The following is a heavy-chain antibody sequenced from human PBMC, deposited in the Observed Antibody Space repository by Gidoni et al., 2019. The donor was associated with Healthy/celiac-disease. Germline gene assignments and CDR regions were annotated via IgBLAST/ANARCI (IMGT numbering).Heavy chain of an antibody. V-gene: IGHV2-5*02. CDR2: IYWDVAK. CDR1: GFSLRTSGVG. Sequence: QITLKESGPTLGRPTQTRTRTCSFAGFSLRTSGVGLGGIRQPPGKALEWLALIYWDVAKRYRPSLKSRPTITKDTSKNQVVLTLTYMHPVDTATYCCAHILDAMVRGVIIKQYNWFDPWGQGPLVTVSS. J-gene: IGHJ5*02. CDR3: AHILDAMVRGVIIKQYNWFDP. D-gene: IGHD3-10*01.